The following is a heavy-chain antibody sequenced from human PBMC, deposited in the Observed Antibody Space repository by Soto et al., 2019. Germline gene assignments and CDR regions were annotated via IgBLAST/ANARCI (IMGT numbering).Heavy chain of an antibody. V-gene: IGHV3-33*01. CDR2: IWYDGSNK. Sequence: GGSLRLSCAASGFTFSSYGMHWVRQAPGKGLEWVAVIWYDGSNKYYADSVKGRFTISRDNSKNTLYLQMNSLRAEDTAVYYCARGGYWGWRKDAFDIWGQGTMVTVSS. CDR1: GFTFSSYG. CDR3: ARGGYWGWRKDAFDI. D-gene: IGHD6-25*01. J-gene: IGHJ3*02.